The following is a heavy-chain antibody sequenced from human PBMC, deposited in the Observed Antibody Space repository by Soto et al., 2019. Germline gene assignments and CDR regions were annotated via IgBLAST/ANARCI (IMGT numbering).Heavy chain of an antibody. CDR2: ISAYNGNT. CDR1: GYTFTSYG. J-gene: IGHJ6*02. V-gene: IGHV1-18*01. Sequence: VASVKVSCKASGYTFTSYGISWVRQAPGQGLEWMGWISAYNGNTNYAQKLQGRVTMTTDTSTSTAYMELRSLRSDDTAVYYCARELCSSTSCYVYYYYYYGMDVWGQGTTVTVSS. CDR3: ARELCSSTSCYVYYYYYYGMDV. D-gene: IGHD2-2*01.